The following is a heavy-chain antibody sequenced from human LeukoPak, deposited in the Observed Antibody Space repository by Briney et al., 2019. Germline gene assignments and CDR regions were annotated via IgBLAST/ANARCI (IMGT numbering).Heavy chain of an antibody. CDR3: ARGGYDFWSGYQYYYCGMDV. CDR1: GYTFTSYD. Sequence: ASVKVSCKASGYTFTSYDINWVRQATGQGLEWMGWMNPNSGNTGYAQKFQGRVTMTRNTSISTAYMELCSLRSEDTAVYYCARGGYDFWSGYQYYYCGMDVWGQGTTVTVSS. CDR2: MNPNSGNT. J-gene: IGHJ6*02. V-gene: IGHV1-8*01. D-gene: IGHD3-3*01.